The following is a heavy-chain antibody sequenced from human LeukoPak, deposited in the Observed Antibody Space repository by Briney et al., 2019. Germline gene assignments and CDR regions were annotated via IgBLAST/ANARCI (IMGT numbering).Heavy chain of an antibody. CDR2: IYYSGST. J-gene: IGHJ4*02. CDR1: GGSINSYY. D-gene: IGHD4-17*01. Sequence: SETLSLTCTVSGGSINSYYWSWIRQPPGKGLEWIAYIYYSGSTSYNPSLKSRVTISVDTSKNQFSLKLNSVTAADTAMYYCAREGYGTPFDSWGQGTLVTVSS. CDR3: AREGYGTPFDS. V-gene: IGHV4-59*01.